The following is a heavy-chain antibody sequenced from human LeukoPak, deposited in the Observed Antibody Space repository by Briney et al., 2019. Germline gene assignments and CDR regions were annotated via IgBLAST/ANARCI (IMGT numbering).Heavy chain of an antibody. Sequence: PGGSLRLSCAASGFTFSSYEMNWVRQAPGKGLEWISAISGSSSNVYYAASVRGRFTISRDNAENSLYLQLNTMRAEDPAVYYCARGFRDTAMFLDYWGQGTLVTVSS. CDR1: GFTFSSYE. CDR2: ISGSSSNV. D-gene: IGHD5-18*01. CDR3: ARGFRDTAMFLDY. J-gene: IGHJ4*02. V-gene: IGHV3-48*03.